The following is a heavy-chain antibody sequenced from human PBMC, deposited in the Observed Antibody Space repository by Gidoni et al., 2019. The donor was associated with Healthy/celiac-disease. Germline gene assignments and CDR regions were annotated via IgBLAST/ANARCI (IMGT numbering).Heavy chain of an antibody. CDR1: GFTFRSYS. D-gene: IGHD3-22*01. Sequence: EVQLVESGGGLVQPGGSLRLSCAASGFTFRSYSMNWVRQAPGKGLEWVSYISSSSSTIYYADSGKGRFTISRDNAKNSLYLQMNSLRAEDTAVYYCAREGMYYYDSSGSYVWGQGTTVTVSS. V-gene: IGHV3-48*01. CDR3: AREGMYYYDSSGSYV. CDR2: ISSSSSTI. J-gene: IGHJ6*02.